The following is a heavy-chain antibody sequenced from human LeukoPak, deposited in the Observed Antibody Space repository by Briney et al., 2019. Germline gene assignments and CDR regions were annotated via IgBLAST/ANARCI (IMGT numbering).Heavy chain of an antibody. Sequence: GASVKVSCKASGYTFTRYGISWVRKAPGQGLEWMGRVSAYNGNTNYAQKLQGRVTMTTDTSTSTAYMELRSLRSDDTAVYYCARVLTMVRGAFNWFDPWGQGTLVTVSS. CDR2: VSAYNGNT. V-gene: IGHV1-18*01. J-gene: IGHJ5*02. CDR3: ARVLTMVRGAFNWFDP. D-gene: IGHD3-10*01. CDR1: GYTFTRYG.